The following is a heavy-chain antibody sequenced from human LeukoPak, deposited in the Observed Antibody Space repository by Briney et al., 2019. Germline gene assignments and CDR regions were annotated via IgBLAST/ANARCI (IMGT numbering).Heavy chain of an antibody. D-gene: IGHD1-26*01. V-gene: IGHV1-2*02. CDR1: GYTFTVYY. J-gene: IGHJ1*01. CDR3: ARGTIGSYSSVHD. Sequence: ASVKVSCKASGYTFTVYYMHWVRQAPGQGLEWVGWINPRSGGTDYAQRLQGRVSMTTDTSIATAYMELSRLTSDDTAIYYCARGTIGSYSSVHDWGQGTLLIVSS. CDR2: INPRSGGT.